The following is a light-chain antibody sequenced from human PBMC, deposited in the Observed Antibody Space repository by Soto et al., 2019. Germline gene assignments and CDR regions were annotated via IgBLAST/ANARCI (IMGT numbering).Light chain of an antibody. CDR1: SGYNNYA. CDR2: VNSDGSH. Sequence: QLVLTQSPSASASLGASVKLTCTLSSGYNNYAIAWHQQQPEKGPRYLMKVNSDGSHSKGDGIPDRFSGSSSGAERYLTISSLQSEDEADYYCQTWGTGSWVFGGGTKLTVL. CDR3: QTWGTGSWV. V-gene: IGLV4-69*01. J-gene: IGLJ3*02.